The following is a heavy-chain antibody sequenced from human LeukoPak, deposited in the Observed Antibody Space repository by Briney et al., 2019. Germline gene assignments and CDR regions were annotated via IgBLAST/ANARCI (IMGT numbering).Heavy chain of an antibody. CDR3: ARDSPKKRSITIFGVVTNNWFDP. CDR2: IYTSGST. J-gene: IGHJ5*02. CDR1: GGSISSYY. V-gene: IGHV4-4*07. D-gene: IGHD3-3*01. Sequence: SETLSLTCTVSGGSISSYYWSWIRQPAGKGLEWIGRIYTSGSTNYNPSLKSRVTMSVDTSKNQFSLKLSSVTAADTALYYCARDSPKKRSITIFGVVTNNWFDPWGQGTLVTVSS.